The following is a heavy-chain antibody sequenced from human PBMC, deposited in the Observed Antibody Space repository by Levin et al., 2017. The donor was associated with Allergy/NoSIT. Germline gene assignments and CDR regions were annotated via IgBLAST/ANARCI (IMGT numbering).Heavy chain of an antibody. J-gene: IGHJ4*02. CDR2: INHSGST. CDR1: GGSFSGYY. V-gene: IGHV4-34*01. Sequence: KSSETLSLTCAVYGGSFSGYYWSWIRQPPGKGLEWIGEINHSGSTNYNPSLKSRVTISVDTSKNQFSLKLSSVTAADTAVYYCARAEGSRGWYNPFDYWGQGTLVTVSS. D-gene: IGHD6-19*01. CDR3: ARAEGSRGWYNPFDY.